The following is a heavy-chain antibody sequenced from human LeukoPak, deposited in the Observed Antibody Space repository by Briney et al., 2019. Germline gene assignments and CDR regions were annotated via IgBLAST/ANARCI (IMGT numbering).Heavy chain of an antibody. J-gene: IGHJ4*02. D-gene: IGHD4-17*01. V-gene: IGHV3-30*04. Sequence: GALRLSCSAPGFTFRNYAMHWGRPAPGKGLGWGGVISYDGSNKYYADSVKGRFTISRDNSKNTLYLQMNSLRAEDTAVYFCARDRYGDYGGIDYWGQGTLVTVSS. CDR1: GFTFRNYA. CDR2: ISYDGSNK. CDR3: ARDRYGDYGGIDY.